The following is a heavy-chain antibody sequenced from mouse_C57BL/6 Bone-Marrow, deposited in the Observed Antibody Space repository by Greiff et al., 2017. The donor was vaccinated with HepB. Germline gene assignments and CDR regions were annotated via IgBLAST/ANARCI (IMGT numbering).Heavy chain of an antibody. CDR2: IDPNSGCT. CDR1: GYTFTSYW. D-gene: IGHD1-2*01. J-gene: IGHJ1*03. Sequence: QVQLQQPGAELVKPGASVKLSCKASGYTFTSYWMHWVKQRPGRGLEWIGRIDPNSGCTKYNEKIKSKATLTVDKPSSTAYMQLSSLTSEDSAVYYCAGSDLSLYYGPYWYFDVWGKGTTVTVSS. CDR3: AGSDLSLYYGPYWYFDV. V-gene: IGHV1-72*01.